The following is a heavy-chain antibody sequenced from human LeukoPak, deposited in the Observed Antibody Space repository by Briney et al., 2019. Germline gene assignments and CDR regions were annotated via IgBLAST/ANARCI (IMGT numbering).Heavy chain of an antibody. CDR2: ISYDESDK. CDR3: AKEKRAYTSGWFKPALAP. V-gene: IGHV3-30*18. Sequence: PGGSLRLSCAASGLTFSNYGMHWVRQAPGKGLEWVAVISYDESDKYYADSVKGRFTVSRDNSKDTLYLQMNSLRAEDTAVYYCAKEKRAYTSGWFKPALAPWGQGTLVTVSS. D-gene: IGHD6-19*01. J-gene: IGHJ5*02. CDR1: GLTFSNYG.